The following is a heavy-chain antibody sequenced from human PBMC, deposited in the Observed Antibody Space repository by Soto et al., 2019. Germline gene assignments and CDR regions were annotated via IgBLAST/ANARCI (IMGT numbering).Heavy chain of an antibody. CDR1: GGSISTGGNY. V-gene: IGHV4-31*03. D-gene: IGHD2-15*01. Sequence: QVQLQESGPGLVKPSQTLSLTCTVSGGSISTGGNYWSWIRQHPGKGLEWIGNIYHSGSTYYNPSLKSRVTISVDTSKNQFSLKLSSVTAADTAVYYCARARGYCSGGSCYCWFDPWGQGTLVTVSS. CDR3: ARARGYCSGGSCYCWFDP. CDR2: IYHSGST. J-gene: IGHJ5*02.